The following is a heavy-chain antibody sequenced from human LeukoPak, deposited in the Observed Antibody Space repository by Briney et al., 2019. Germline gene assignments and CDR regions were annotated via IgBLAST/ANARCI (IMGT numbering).Heavy chain of an antibody. CDR1: GFTFSSYA. CDR3: AKHVYSSSWTVFVDWFDP. D-gene: IGHD6-13*01. CDR2: ISGSGGST. Sequence: PGGSLRLSCAAPGFTFSSYAMSWVRQAPGKGLEWVSAISGSGGSTYYADSVKGRFTISRDNSKNTLYLQMNSLRAEDTAVYYCAKHVYSSSWTVFVDWFDPWGQGTLVTVSS. J-gene: IGHJ5*02. V-gene: IGHV3-23*01.